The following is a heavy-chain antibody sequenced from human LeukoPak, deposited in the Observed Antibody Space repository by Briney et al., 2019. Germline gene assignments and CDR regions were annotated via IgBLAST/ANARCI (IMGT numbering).Heavy chain of an antibody. Sequence: GGSLRLSCVASGFTFTNYAMSWVRQAPGKGLEWVAVISYDGSNKYYADSVKGRFTISRDNSKNTLYLQMNSLRAEDTAVYYCAKDPSYYGDYPGYWGQGTLVTVSS. V-gene: IGHV3-30*18. CDR3: AKDPSYYGDYPGY. D-gene: IGHD4-17*01. CDR1: GFTFTNYA. J-gene: IGHJ4*02. CDR2: ISYDGSNK.